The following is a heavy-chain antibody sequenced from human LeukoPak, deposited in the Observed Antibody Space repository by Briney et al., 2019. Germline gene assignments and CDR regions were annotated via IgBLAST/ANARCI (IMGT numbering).Heavy chain of an antibody. CDR2: INPSGGST. V-gene: IGHV1-46*01. J-gene: IGHJ4*02. Sequence: ASVKVSCKASGYTFTSYGISWVRQAPGQGLEWMGIINPSGGSTSYAQKFQGRVTMTRGTSTSTVYMELSSLRSEDTAVYYCARDLRGSGWYGDYWGQETLVTVSS. D-gene: IGHD6-19*01. CDR3: ARDLRGSGWYGDY. CDR1: GYTFTSYG.